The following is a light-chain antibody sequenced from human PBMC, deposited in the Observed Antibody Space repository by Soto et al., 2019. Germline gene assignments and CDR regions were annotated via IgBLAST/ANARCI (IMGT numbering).Light chain of an antibody. Sequence: QMTQSPSSLSASVGDRVTLTCQASHDIRDHLNWYQQKPGKPPKLLIYDASNLQTGVPSRFSGSGSGTDFTLTISSLEPEDFAVYYCQQRSNWPTFGPGTKVDIK. CDR2: DAS. CDR3: QQRSNWPT. J-gene: IGKJ3*01. V-gene: IGKV1-33*01. CDR1: HDIRDH.